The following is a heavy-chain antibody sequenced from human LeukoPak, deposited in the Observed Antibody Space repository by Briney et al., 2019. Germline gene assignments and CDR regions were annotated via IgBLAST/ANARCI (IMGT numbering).Heavy chain of an antibody. Sequence: GGSLRLSCAASGFTFSSYSMNWVRQAPGKGLEWVSSISSSSSYIYYADSVKGRFTISRDNGKNSLYLQMNSLRAEDTAVYYCARGMTAMVTAALFDYWGQGTLVTVSS. D-gene: IGHD5-18*01. J-gene: IGHJ4*02. V-gene: IGHV3-21*01. CDR3: ARGMTAMVTAALFDY. CDR2: ISSSSSYI. CDR1: GFTFSSYS.